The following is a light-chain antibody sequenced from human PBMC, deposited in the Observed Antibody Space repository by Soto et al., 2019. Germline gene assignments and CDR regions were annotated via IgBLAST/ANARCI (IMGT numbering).Light chain of an antibody. CDR1: QSVSSY. V-gene: IGKV3-11*01. Sequence: EIMLKKSPGTPSLTLWDTAALSCRASQSVSSYLAWYQQKPGQAPRLLIYDASNRATGRPARFSGSGSGTDFTLTISSLEPEDFAVYYCQQSRTFGHGTKVDIK. J-gene: IGKJ1*01. CDR2: DAS. CDR3: QQSRT.